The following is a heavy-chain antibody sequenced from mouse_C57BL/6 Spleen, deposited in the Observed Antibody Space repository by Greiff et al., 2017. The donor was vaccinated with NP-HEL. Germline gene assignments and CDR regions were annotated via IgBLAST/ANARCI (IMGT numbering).Heavy chain of an antibody. J-gene: IGHJ3*01. Sequence: QVQLQQPGAELVKPGASVKLSCKASGYTFTSYWMHWVKQRPGQGLEWIGMIHPNSGSTNYNEKFKSKATLTVDKSSSTAYMQLSSLTSEDSAVYYCARNGGIYSNPWFAYWGQGTLVTVSA. V-gene: IGHV1-64*01. CDR1: GYTFTSYW. D-gene: IGHD2-5*01. CDR2: IHPNSGST. CDR3: ARNGGIYSNPWFAY.